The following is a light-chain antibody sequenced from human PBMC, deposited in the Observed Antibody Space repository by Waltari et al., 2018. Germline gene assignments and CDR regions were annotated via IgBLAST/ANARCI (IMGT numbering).Light chain of an antibody. Sequence: QSALTQEASVSGTVGQKVTLSCSGNSKNVGSNAVGWYHQISHGGPKTWSFGSYLPSGFPDRFSASKSGATASLTISCLQPEDEADYFCSAWDSSLSVYVFGTGTKVTVL. CDR1: SKNVGSNA. J-gene: IGLJ1*01. CDR2: GS. V-gene: IGLV1-44*01. CDR3: SAWDSSLSVYV.